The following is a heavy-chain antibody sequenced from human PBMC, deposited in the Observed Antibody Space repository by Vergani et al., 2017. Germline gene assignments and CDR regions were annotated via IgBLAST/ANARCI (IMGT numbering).Heavy chain of an antibody. Sequence: QVQLVESGGGLVKPGGSLRLSCAASGFTFSDYYMSWIRPAPGTGLGWVSYISSNGSTIYYADSVKGRFTISRDNAKNSLYLQMNSLRAEDTAVYYCARTPTIYSNYVPYYYYYMDVWGKGTTVTVSS. D-gene: IGHD4-11*01. J-gene: IGHJ6*03. CDR1: GFTFSDYY. CDR3: ARTPTIYSNYVPYYYYYMDV. V-gene: IGHV3-11*01. CDR2: ISSNGSTI.